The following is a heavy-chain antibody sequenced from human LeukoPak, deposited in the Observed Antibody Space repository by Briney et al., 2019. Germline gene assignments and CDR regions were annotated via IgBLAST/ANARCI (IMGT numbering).Heavy chain of an antibody. J-gene: IGHJ6*03. V-gene: IGHV4-4*02. Sequence: PSGTLSLTCSVSGDSITSYAWWSWVRQPPGKGLEWIGEIHLNGITNYNPSLKSRVTMSIDKSNNQFSLNLSSVTAADTAVYYCARGPIVVVPAATHYYYYYYMDVWGKGTTITVSS. CDR2: IHLNGIT. CDR3: ARGPIVVVPAATHYYYYYYMDV. D-gene: IGHD2-2*01. CDR1: GDSITSYAW.